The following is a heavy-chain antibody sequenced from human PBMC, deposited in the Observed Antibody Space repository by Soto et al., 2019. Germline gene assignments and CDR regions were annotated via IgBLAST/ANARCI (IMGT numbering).Heavy chain of an antibody. Sequence: QVQLVQSGAEVKKPGASVKVSCKASGYTFTSYDINWVRQATGQGLEWMGWMNPNSGNTGYAQKFQGRVTMTRNTSISTAYMELSSLRSEDTAVYYCARDPSHSYYTLFYYFDYWGQGTLVTVSS. CDR1: GYTFTSYD. CDR3: ARDPSHSYYTLFYYFDY. V-gene: IGHV1-8*01. CDR2: MNPNSGNT. J-gene: IGHJ4*02. D-gene: IGHD1-26*01.